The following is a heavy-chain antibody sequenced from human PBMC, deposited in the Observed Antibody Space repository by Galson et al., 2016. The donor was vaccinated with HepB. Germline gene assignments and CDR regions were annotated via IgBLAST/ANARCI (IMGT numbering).Heavy chain of an antibody. D-gene: IGHD3-9*01. CDR2: INAGNGNT. CDR1: GYTFTNYG. V-gene: IGHV1-3*01. CDR3: ARGDALRYFDWLSITSYYYGMDV. J-gene: IGHJ6*02. Sequence: SVKVSCKASGYTFTNYGMHWVRQAPGQRLEWMGWINAGNGNTKYSQNFQGRVTITRDTSASTAYMELSSLRSEDTAVYYCARGDALRYFDWLSITSYYYGMDVWGQGTTVTVSS.